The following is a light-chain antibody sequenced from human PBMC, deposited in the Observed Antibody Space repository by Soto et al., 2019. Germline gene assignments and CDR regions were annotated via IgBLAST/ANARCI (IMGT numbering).Light chain of an antibody. CDR1: SSDVGGYNY. Sequence: QSALTQPASVSGSPGQSITISCTGTSSDVGGYNYVSWYQQHPGKAPKLMIYTVSNRPSGVSNRFSGSKSGNTASRTISGLEAEDEADYYCSSCSSSTTLEVFGGGTKLTVL. CDR3: SSCSSSTTLEV. V-gene: IGLV2-14*01. CDR2: TVS. J-gene: IGLJ2*01.